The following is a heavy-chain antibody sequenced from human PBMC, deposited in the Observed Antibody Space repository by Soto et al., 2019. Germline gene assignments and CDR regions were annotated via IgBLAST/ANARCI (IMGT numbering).Heavy chain of an antibody. V-gene: IGHV3-33*01. CDR2: IWYDGSYK. CDR3: ARGNWNSGYFDF. J-gene: IGHJ4*02. CDR1: GITFSTSG. Sequence: QVQLVESGGGVVQPGRSLRLSCVASGITFSTSGMHWVRQAPGKGLEWVAVIWYDGSYKYNTDSVKGRFTISRDNSKNTLYLQISSLRAEDTAVYYCARGNWNSGYFDFWGQGTLVTVSS. D-gene: IGHD1-7*01.